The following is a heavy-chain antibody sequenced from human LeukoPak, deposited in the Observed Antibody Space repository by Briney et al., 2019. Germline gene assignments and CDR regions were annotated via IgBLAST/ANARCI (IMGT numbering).Heavy chain of an antibody. J-gene: IGHJ4*02. CDR3: AREQGNYQYYFDY. V-gene: IGHV3-30*03. CDR2: ISYDGSNK. Sequence: PGGSLRLSCAASGFTFSSYSMNWVRQAPGKGLEWVAVISYDGSNKYYADSVKGRFTISRDNSKNTLYLQMNSLRAEDTAVYYCAREQGNYQYYFDYWGQGTLVTVSS. D-gene: IGHD4-11*01. CDR1: GFTFSSYS.